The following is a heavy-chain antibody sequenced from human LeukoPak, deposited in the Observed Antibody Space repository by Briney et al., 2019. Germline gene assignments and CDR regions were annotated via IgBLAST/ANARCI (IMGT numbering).Heavy chain of an antibody. D-gene: IGHD5-18*01. CDR1: GGTFSSYA. CDR2: IIPIFGTA. Sequence: SVKVSCKASGGTFSSYAISWVRQAPGQGLEWMGRIIPIFGTANYAQKFQGRVTITTDESTSTAYMELSSLRSEDTAVYYRAREIRYSYGLDYWGQGTLVTVSS. V-gene: IGHV1-69*05. J-gene: IGHJ4*02. CDR3: AREIRYSYGLDY.